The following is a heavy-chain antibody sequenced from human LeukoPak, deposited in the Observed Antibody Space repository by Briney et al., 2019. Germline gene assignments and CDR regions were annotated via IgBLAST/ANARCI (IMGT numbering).Heavy chain of an antibody. Sequence: PGGSLRLSCAASGFTFSSYSMNWVRQAPGKGLEWVSSISSSSSYIYYADSVKGRFTISRDNAKNSLYLQMNSLRAEDTAVYYCARAAHDYVWGSYRYGPLNWFDPWGQGTLVTVSS. D-gene: IGHD3-16*02. CDR2: ISSSSSYI. CDR1: GFTFSSYS. CDR3: ARAAHDYVWGSYRYGPLNWFDP. J-gene: IGHJ5*02. V-gene: IGHV3-21*01.